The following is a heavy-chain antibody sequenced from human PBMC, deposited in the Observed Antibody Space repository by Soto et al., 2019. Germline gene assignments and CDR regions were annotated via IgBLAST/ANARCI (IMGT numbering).Heavy chain of an antibody. D-gene: IGHD3-10*01. Sequence: LETLSLTCTVSGGSISSYYWSWIRQPPGKGLEWIGYIYYSGSTNYNPSLKSRVTISVDTSKNQFSLKLSSVTAADTAVYYCARDSYSYYGSGSYYESQRYYYYYMDVWGKGTTVTVSS. CDR2: IYYSGST. J-gene: IGHJ6*03. CDR1: GGSISSYY. V-gene: IGHV4-59*01. CDR3: ARDSYSYYGSGSYYESQRYYYYYMDV.